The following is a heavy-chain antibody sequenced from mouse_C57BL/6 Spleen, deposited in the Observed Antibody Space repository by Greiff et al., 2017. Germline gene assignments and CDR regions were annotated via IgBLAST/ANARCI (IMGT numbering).Heavy chain of an antibody. CDR1: GYTCPSYW. D-gene: IGHD2-5*01. Sequence: EVQLQESATVLAMSGASLKMSCKTSGYTCPSYWMHWAKQRPGQGLEWIGAIYPGNSDTSYNQKFKGKAKLTAVTSASTAYMELSSLTNEDSAVYYCTRSAVSNYRFAYWGQGTLVTVSA. CDR2: IYPGNSDT. J-gene: IGHJ3*01. V-gene: IGHV1-5*01. CDR3: TRSAVSNYRFAY.